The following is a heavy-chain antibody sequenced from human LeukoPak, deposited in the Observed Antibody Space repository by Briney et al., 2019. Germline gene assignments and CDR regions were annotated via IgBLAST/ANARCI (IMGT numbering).Heavy chain of an antibody. CDR1: GYTFTGYY. V-gene: IGHV1-2*02. Sequence: ASVKVSCKASGYTFTGYYMHWVRQAPGQGPEWMGWINPNSGGTNYAQKFQGRVTMTRDTSISTAYMELSRLRSDDTAVYYCASHGSGSYWGFDYWGQGTLVTVSS. CDR3: ASHGSGSYWGFDY. D-gene: IGHD3-10*01. J-gene: IGHJ4*02. CDR2: INPNSGGT.